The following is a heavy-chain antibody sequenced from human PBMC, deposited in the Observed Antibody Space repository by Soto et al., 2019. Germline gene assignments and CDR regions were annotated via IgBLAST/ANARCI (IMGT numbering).Heavy chain of an antibody. Sequence: EVQLLESGGGLVQPGGSLRLSCAASGFTVSSYAMSWVRQAPGNGLEWVSAISGSGGSTYYADSVKGRFTISRDNSKNTRYLQMHSLRAEDTAVYYCAKDVSSGITSFDRWGRGTLVTVSS. D-gene: IGHD3-3*01. V-gene: IGHV3-23*01. CDR2: ISGSGGST. J-gene: IGHJ2*01. CDR1: GFTVSSYA. CDR3: AKDVSSGITSFDR.